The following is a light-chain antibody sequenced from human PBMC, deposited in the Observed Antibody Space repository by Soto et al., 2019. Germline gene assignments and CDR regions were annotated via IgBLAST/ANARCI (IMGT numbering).Light chain of an antibody. V-gene: IGLV2-14*01. J-gene: IGLJ1*01. CDR2: EVS. CDR1: SSDVGGYSY. Sequence: QSALTQSASVSGSPGQSITISCTGTSSDVGGYSYVSWYQQHPGKAPKLMIYEVSNRPSGVSNRFSGSKSGNTASLTISGLQAEDEADYYCSSYTSSSTLEVFGTGTKVTVL. CDR3: SSYTSSSTLEV.